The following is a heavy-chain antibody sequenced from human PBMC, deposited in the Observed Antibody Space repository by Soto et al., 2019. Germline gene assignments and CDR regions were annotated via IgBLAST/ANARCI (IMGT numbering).Heavy chain of an antibody. CDR1: GYTFTSYA. D-gene: IGHD2-2*01. J-gene: IGHJ6*03. V-gene: IGHV1-3*01. Sequence: GASVKVSCKASGYTFTSYAMHWVRQAPGQRLEWMGWINAGNGNTKYSQKFQGRVTITRDTSASTAYMELSSLRSEDTAVYYCAREFPLGGCSSTSCYYYYYMDVWGKGTTVTVSS. CDR3: AREFPLGGCSSTSCYYYYYMDV. CDR2: INAGNGNT.